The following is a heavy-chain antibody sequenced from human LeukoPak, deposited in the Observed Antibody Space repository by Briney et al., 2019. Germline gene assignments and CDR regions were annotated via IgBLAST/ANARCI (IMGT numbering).Heavy chain of an antibody. V-gene: IGHV1-2*02. CDR1: GYTFTGYY. CDR3: ARVVQLWLNYYYYYMDV. D-gene: IGHD5-18*01. CDR2: INPNSGGT. J-gene: IGHJ6*03. Sequence: ASVKVSCKASGYTFTGYYMHWVRQAPGQGLEWMGWINPNSGGTNYAQKFQGRVTMTRDTSISTAYMELSRLRSDDTAVYYCARVVQLWLNYYYYYMDVWGKGTTVTVSS.